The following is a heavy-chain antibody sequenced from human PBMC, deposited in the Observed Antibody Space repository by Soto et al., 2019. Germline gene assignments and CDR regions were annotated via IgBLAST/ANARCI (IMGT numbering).Heavy chain of an antibody. J-gene: IGHJ4*02. CDR3: AGRASRYYYDSSGYFDY. CDR2: IYYSGST. V-gene: IGHV4-61*08. CDR1: DGSIINGGDC. D-gene: IGHD3-22*01. Sequence: PLLIQPHTNTVSDGSIINGGDCWSWIRQPPGKGLEWIGCIYYSGSTNYNPSLKSRVTISVDTSKNQFSLKLSSVTAADTAVYYCAGRASRYYYDSSGYFDYWGQGTLVTVSS.